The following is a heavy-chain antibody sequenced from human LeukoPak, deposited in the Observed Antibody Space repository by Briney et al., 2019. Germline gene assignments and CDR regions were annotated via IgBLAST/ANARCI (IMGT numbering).Heavy chain of an antibody. CDR3: ARGFLEWLMVYNWFDP. CDR2: INHSGST. CDR1: GGSFSGYY. Sequence: SETLSLTCAVYGGSFSGYYWSWIRQPPGKGLGWIGEINHSGSTNYNPSLKSRVTVSVDTSKNQFSLKLSSVTAADTAVYYCARGFLEWLMVYNWFDPWGQGTLVTVSS. J-gene: IGHJ5*02. V-gene: IGHV4-34*01. D-gene: IGHD3-3*01.